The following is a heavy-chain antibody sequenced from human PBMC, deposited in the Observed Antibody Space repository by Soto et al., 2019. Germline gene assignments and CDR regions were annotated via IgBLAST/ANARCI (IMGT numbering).Heavy chain of an antibody. D-gene: IGHD6-19*01. J-gene: IGHJ6*02. V-gene: IGHV3-30*18. CDR2: ISYDGINK. Sequence: PGGSLRLSCAASGFTFSNHGMHWVRQAPGKGLEWVAVISYDGINKYYADSVKGRFTISKDNSKNTLFLEMNSLRAEDTAVYYCAKPSSSGRTAYYYGMDVWGQGTTVTVSS. CDR3: AKPSSSGRTAYYYGMDV. CDR1: GFTFSNHG.